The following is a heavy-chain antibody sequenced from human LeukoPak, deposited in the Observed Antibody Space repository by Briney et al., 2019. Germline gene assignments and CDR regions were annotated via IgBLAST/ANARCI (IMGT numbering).Heavy chain of an antibody. CDR2: VKPHNGDT. D-gene: IGHD6-13*01. Sequence: ASVKVSCKASGYTFTDYNIHWVRQAPGQGLEWMGWVKPHNGDTNYAQKFQGRVTMTRDTSISTAYMELRSLRSDDTAVYYCARDLPYSSSWESIDYWGQGTLVTVSS. V-gene: IGHV1-2*02. CDR3: ARDLPYSSSWESIDY. CDR1: GYTFTDYN. J-gene: IGHJ4*02.